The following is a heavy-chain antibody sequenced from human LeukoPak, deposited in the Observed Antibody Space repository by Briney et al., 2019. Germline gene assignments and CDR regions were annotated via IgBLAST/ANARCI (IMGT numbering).Heavy chain of an antibody. Sequence: GGSLRLSCAASGFTFNNFGISWVRQAPGKGLEWVSAISSAGVSTYYADSVKGRFTISRDNSKNTLYLQMNSLRAEDTAVYYCAKSPISSVLGGWFDPWGQGALVTVSS. CDR2: ISSAGVST. J-gene: IGHJ5*02. D-gene: IGHD1-26*01. V-gene: IGHV3-23*01. CDR3: AKSPISSVLGGWFDP. CDR1: GFTFNNFG.